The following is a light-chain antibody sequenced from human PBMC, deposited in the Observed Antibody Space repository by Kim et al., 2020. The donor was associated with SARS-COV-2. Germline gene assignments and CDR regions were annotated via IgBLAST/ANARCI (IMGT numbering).Light chain of an antibody. J-gene: IGLJ3*02. CDR3: QAWDSSTVV. Sequence: SVSPGQTASITCSGDKLGDKYACWYQKKPGQSPVVVMYQDSKRPPGIPERFSGSNSGNTATLTISGTQAMDEADYYCQAWDSSTVVFGGGTKLTVL. CDR2: QDS. V-gene: IGLV3-1*01. CDR1: KLGDKY.